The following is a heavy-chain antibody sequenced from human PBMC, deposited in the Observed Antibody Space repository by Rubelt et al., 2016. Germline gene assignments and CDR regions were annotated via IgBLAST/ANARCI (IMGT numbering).Heavy chain of an antibody. J-gene: IGHJ4*02. Sequence: QVQLQESGPGLVKPSETLSLTCTVSGGSISSYYWSWIRQPPGKGLEWIGYIYYSGSTNYNPSLKSRVTQSVDTAKNQLSRKRSSVTAADTAVYYCASGGFSSGWYEWGYWGQGTLVTVSS. CDR1: GGSISSYY. CDR2: IYYSGST. V-gene: IGHV4-59*08. D-gene: IGHD6-19*01. CDR3: ASGGFSSGWYEWGY.